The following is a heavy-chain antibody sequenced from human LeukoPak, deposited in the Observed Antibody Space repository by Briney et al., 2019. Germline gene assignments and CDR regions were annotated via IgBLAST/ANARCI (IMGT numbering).Heavy chain of an antibody. CDR2: VNNDGSST. V-gene: IGHV3-74*01. CDR3: ARDLNDLLQNYRSSWYPADY. D-gene: IGHD6-13*01. J-gene: IGHJ4*02. Sequence: LGGSLRLSCGPSGFTFSTYWMNWVRQAPGKGLVWVSRVNNDGSSTSYADSVKGRFTISRDNTKNTLYLQMNSLRAEDTAVYYCARDLNDLLQNYRSSWYPADYWGQGTLVTVSS. CDR1: GFTFSTYW.